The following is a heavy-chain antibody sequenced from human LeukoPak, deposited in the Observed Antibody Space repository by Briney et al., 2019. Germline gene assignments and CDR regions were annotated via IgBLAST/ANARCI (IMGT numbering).Heavy chain of an antibody. D-gene: IGHD3-3*01. CDR1: GFTFSSYA. CDR2: ISYDGSNK. Sequence: GGSLRLSCAASGFTFSSYAMHWVRQAPGKGLEWVAVISYDGSNKYYADSVKGRFTISRDNSKNTLYLQMNSLRAEDTAVYYCARDDVEDAFDIWGQGTMVTVSS. CDR3: ARDDVEDAFDI. V-gene: IGHV3-30*04. J-gene: IGHJ3*02.